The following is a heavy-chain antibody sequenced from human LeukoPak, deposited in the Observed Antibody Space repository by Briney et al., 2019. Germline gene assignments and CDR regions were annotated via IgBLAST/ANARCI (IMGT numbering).Heavy chain of an antibody. CDR1: GFTLSDYW. D-gene: IGHD3-10*01. Sequence: GGSLRLSCAASGFTLSDYWMPWVRQAPGKGLVWVARINGDGSSTTYVESVRGRFTISRDNAKKTLYLQMNSLRAEDAAVYYCARDMYSMSSARGAYWGQGTLVTVSS. V-gene: IGHV3-74*01. CDR2: INGDGSST. CDR3: ARDMYSMSSARGAY. J-gene: IGHJ4*02.